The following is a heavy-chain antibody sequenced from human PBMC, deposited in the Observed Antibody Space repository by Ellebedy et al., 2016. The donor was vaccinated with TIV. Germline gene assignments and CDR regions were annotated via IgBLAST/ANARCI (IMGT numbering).Heavy chain of an antibody. Sequence: GGSLRLSXAASGFMFSRYGMHWVRQPPGEGLEWLAVILNDGSKEYYADSVKGRFIISRDNTKNTLYLQMNSLRAEDTAVYYCGRAMDVWGKGTTVTVSS. CDR3: GRAMDV. V-gene: IGHV3-33*01. CDR1: GFMFSRYG. CDR2: ILNDGSKE. J-gene: IGHJ6*04.